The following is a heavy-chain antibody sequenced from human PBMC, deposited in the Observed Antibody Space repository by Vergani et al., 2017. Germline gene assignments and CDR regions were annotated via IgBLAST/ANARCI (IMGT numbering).Heavy chain of an antibody. D-gene: IGHD1-1*01. CDR2: INHSGST. Sequence: QVQLQQWGAGLLKPSETLSLTCAVYGGSFSGYYWSWIRQPPGKGLEWVGEINHSGSTNYNPSLKSRVTISVDTSKNQFSLKLSSVTAADTAVYYCARGFQPGRYYYSYGMDVWGQGTTVTVSS. CDR1: GGSFSGYY. V-gene: IGHV4-34*01. CDR3: ARGFQPGRYYYSYGMDV. J-gene: IGHJ6*02.